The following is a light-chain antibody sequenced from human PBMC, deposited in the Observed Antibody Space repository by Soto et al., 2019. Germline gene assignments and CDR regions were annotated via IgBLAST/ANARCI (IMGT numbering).Light chain of an antibody. CDR3: GTDHGSGSNFVVV. Sequence: QSVLTQPPSASASLGASVTLTCTLSSGYSNYKVDWYQQRPGKGPRFVMRVGTGGIVGSKGDGIPDRSSVLASGLNRFLTIKNIQEEDESDYHCGTDHGSGSNFVVVFGGGTKVTVL. V-gene: IGLV9-49*01. J-gene: IGLJ2*01. CDR2: VGTGGIVG. CDR1: SGYSNYK.